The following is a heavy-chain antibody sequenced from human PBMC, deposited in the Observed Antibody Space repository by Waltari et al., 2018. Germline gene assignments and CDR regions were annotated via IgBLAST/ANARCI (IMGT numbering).Heavy chain of an antibody. CDR3: ARGGNNYYGFDY. D-gene: IGHD1-26*01. CDR1: GFTFSSYA. Sequence: EVQLVESGGGLVQPGGSLRLSCAASGFTFSSYAMSWVRQAPGKGLEWVSAISGSGGSTYYADAVKGRFTISRDNSKNTLYLQMNSLRADDTAVYYCARGGNNYYGFDYWGQGTLVTVSS. J-gene: IGHJ4*02. V-gene: IGHV3-23*04. CDR2: ISGSGGST.